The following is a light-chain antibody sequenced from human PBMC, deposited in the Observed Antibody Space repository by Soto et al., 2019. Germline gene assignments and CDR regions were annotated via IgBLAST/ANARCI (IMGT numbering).Light chain of an antibody. CDR2: GAS. V-gene: IGKV3-20*01. Sequence: IVLTQSPGTLSLSPGERATLSCRASHSVSSSYLAWYQQKPGQARRLLIYGASHRATGIPDRFSGSGSGTDFTLTISRLEPEDFAVCYCQQYSSSPFTFGPGTKVDIK. CDR3: QQYSSSPFT. J-gene: IGKJ3*01. CDR1: HSVSSSY.